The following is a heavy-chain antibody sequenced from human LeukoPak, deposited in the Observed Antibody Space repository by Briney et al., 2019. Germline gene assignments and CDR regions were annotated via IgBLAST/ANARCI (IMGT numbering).Heavy chain of an antibody. CDR3: ARHRPEVLWYMDV. V-gene: IGHV4-39*01. CDR2: IYYSGRT. D-gene: IGHD3-16*01. Sequence: PSETLSLTCTVSGGSISSSGYYWGWIRQPPGKGLEWIGNIYYSGRTYYNPSLKSRVTISVDTSKNQFSLKLSSVTAADTAVYYCARHRPEVLWYMDVWGKGTTVTVSS. J-gene: IGHJ6*03. CDR1: GGSISSSGYY.